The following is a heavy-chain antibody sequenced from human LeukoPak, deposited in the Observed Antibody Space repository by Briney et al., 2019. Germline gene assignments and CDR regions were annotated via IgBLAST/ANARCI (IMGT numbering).Heavy chain of an antibody. V-gene: IGHV4-34*01. D-gene: IGHD5-18*01. Sequence: SETLSLTCAVSHGSFYGYYWTWIRQPPGQGLEWIGEINHSGSSNYNASLKSRVTMSVDTSKNQFSLILSSVTAADTAVYYCARPTRIRGYSYGWDAFDIWGQGTMVTVSS. CDR2: INHSGSS. CDR1: HGSFYGYY. CDR3: ARPTRIRGYSYGWDAFDI. J-gene: IGHJ3*02.